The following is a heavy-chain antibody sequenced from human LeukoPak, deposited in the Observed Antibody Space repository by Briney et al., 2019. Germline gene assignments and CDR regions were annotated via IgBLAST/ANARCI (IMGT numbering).Heavy chain of an antibody. CDR1: GGSISGSSYY. V-gene: IGHV4-39*01. J-gene: IGHJ4*02. CDR2: IYYSGRT. Sequence: SETLSLTCTVSGGSISGSSYYWGWIRQPPGKGLEWIGSIYYSGRTYYNSSLKSRVTIPVDTSKNQFSLKLSSVTAADTAVYYCARLAVAGINDYWGQGTLVTVSS. CDR3: ARLAVAGINDY. D-gene: IGHD6-19*01.